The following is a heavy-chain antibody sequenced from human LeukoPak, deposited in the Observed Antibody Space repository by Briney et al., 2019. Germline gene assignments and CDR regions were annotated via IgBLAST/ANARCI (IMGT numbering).Heavy chain of an antibody. D-gene: IGHD5-18*01. Sequence: ASVKVSCKASGYTFTGYGISWVRQAPGQGLEGMGWISAYNGNTNYAQKLQGRVTMTTDTSTSTAYMELRSLRSDDTAVYYCARDLAAMVPGYWGQGTLVTVSS. CDR2: ISAYNGNT. CDR1: GYTFTGYG. CDR3: ARDLAAMVPGY. J-gene: IGHJ4*02. V-gene: IGHV1-18*01.